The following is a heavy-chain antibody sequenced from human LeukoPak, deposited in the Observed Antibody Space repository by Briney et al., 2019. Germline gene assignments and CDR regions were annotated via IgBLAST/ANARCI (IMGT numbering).Heavy chain of an antibody. Sequence: SVKVSCKASRGTFSSYAISWVRQAPGQGLEWMGGIIPIFGTANYAQKFQGRVTITTDESTSTAYMELSSLRSEGTAVYYCAREDTKVGATTFDYWGQGTLVTVSS. V-gene: IGHV1-69*05. CDR2: IIPIFGTA. CDR1: RGTFSSYA. D-gene: IGHD1-26*01. J-gene: IGHJ4*02. CDR3: AREDTKVGATTFDY.